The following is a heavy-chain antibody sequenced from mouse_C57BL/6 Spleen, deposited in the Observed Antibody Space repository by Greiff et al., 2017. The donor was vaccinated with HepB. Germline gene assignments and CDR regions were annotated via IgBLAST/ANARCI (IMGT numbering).Heavy chain of an antibody. D-gene: IGHD1-1*01. J-gene: IGHJ2*01. V-gene: IGHV5-6*01. CDR3: ARHEDYGSISYYFDY. CDR2: ISSGGSYT. CDR1: GFTFSSYG. Sequence: EVMLVESGGDLVKPGGSLKLSCAASGFTFSSYGMSWVRQTPDKRLEWVATISSGGSYTYYPDSVKGRFTISRDNAKNTLYLQMSSLKSEDTAMYYCARHEDYGSISYYFDYWGQGTTLTVSS.